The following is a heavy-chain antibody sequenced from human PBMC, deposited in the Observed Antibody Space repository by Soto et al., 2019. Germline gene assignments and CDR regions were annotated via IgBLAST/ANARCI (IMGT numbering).Heavy chain of an antibody. D-gene: IGHD6-25*01. CDR2: INPNSGGT. Sequence: QVQLVQSGAEVKKPGASVKVSCKASGFSLSDYYLHCVRLAPGQGPEWMGWINPNSGGTKFGANFQGRITLTRYTSISTADMELSGLTSDDTAIYYCAREVDASGWFAYWGQGTQVTVSP. V-gene: IGHV1-2*02. CDR1: GFSLSDYY. J-gene: IGHJ4*02. CDR3: AREVDASGWFAY.